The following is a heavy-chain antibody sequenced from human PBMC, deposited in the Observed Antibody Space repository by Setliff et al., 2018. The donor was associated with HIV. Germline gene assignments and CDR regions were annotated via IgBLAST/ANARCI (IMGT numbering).Heavy chain of an antibody. CDR3: ARTRGYSYGTLAGFDY. D-gene: IGHD5-18*01. J-gene: IGHJ4*01. CDR2: ISYSGST. Sequence: SETLSLTCTVSGASIRSQYWSWIRKPPGKGLEWIGYISYSGSTNYSPSLESRVAMSVDTSKQQFSLEVSSVTAADTAVYYCARTRGYSYGTLAGFDYWGRGSLVTVS. CDR1: GASIRSQY. V-gene: IGHV4-59*11.